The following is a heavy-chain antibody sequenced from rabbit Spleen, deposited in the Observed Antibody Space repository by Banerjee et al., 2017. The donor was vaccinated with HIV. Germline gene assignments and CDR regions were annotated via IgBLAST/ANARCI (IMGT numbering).Heavy chain of an antibody. CDR2: IYTGSGNI. V-gene: IGHV1S45*01. Sequence: EQLEESGGGLVKPEGSLTLTCKASGVSFSDKDVMCWVRQAPGKGLEWIGCIYTGSGNIDYASWAKGRFTISKTSSTTVTLQMTSLTAADTATYFCARNRHYYDGCDLWGQGTLVTVS. CDR1: GVSFSDKDV. D-gene: IGHD4-2*01. CDR3: ARNRHYYDGCDL. J-gene: IGHJ3*01.